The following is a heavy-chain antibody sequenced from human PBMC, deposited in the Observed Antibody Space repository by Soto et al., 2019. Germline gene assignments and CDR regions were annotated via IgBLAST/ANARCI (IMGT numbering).Heavy chain of an antibody. Sequence: LEILSLTCAVYGGSFSGYCWSWIRQPPGKGPEWIGEINHSGSTNYNPSLKSRVTIFVDTSKNQFSLKLTSVTAADTALYFCARDYFDSSDYTTNWFDPWGQGTLVTVSS. CDR1: GGSFSGYC. CDR3: ARDYFDSSDYTTNWFDP. J-gene: IGHJ5*02. V-gene: IGHV4-34*01. CDR2: INHSGST. D-gene: IGHD3-22*01.